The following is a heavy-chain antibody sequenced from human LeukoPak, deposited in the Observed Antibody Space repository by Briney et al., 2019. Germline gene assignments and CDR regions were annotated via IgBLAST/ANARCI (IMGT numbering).Heavy chain of an antibody. Sequence: GGSLRLSCAASGFTVSSNYMGWVRQAPVEGLEWVSVIYGDVNTYYADSVKGRFTISRDNSRNTLYLQMNSLRAEDTAVYYCARVGEMAIIVDYWGQGTLVTVSS. CDR2: IYGDVNT. CDR1: GFTVSSNY. D-gene: IGHD5-24*01. CDR3: ARVGEMAIIVDY. J-gene: IGHJ4*02. V-gene: IGHV3-66*01.